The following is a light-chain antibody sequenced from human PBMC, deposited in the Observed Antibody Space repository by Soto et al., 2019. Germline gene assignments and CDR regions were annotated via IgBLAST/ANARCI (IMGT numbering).Light chain of an antibody. J-gene: IGKJ1*01. V-gene: IGKV3-20*01. CDR3: QQYGSSPRT. Sequence: EIVLAHSPGTLSLSPWERATLSCRASQSVSSSYLAWYQQKPGQAPRLLIYGASSRATGIPDRFSGSGSGTDFTLTISRLEPEDFAVYYCQQYGSSPRTFGQGTKVDIK. CDR2: GAS. CDR1: QSVSSSY.